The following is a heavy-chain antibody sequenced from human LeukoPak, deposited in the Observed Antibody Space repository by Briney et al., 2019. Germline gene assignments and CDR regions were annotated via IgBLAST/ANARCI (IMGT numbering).Heavy chain of an antibody. J-gene: IGHJ4*02. CDR3: ARDLGGGYEFFDY. CDR1: GFTFSSYS. D-gene: IGHD5-12*01. V-gene: IGHV3-21*01. Sequence: GRSLRLSCAASGFTFSSYSMNWVRQAPGKGLEWVSSISSSSSYIYYADSVKGRFTISRDNAKNSLYLQMNSLRAEDTAVYYCARDLGGGYEFFDYWGQGTLVTVSS. CDR2: ISSSSSYI.